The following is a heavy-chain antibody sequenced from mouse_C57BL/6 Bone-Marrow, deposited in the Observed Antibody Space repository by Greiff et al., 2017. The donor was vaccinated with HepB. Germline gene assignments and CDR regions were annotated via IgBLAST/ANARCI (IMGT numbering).Heavy chain of an antibody. D-gene: IGHD1-1*01. CDR2: IYPGDGDT. CDR3: ARWGSRYFDV. CDR1: GYAFSSSW. J-gene: IGHJ1*03. V-gene: IGHV1-82*01. Sequence: QVQLKQSGPELVKPGASVKISCKASGYAFSSSWMNWVKQRPGKGLEWIGRIYPGDGDTNYNGKFKGKATLTADKSSSTAYMQLSSLTSEDSAVYFCARWGSRYFDVWGTGTTVTVSS.